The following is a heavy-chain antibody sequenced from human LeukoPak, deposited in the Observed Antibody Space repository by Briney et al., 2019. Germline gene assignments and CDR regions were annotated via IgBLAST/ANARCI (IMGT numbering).Heavy chain of an antibody. CDR2: INHSGST. CDR3: ARGGGSGSYYRGYFDY. J-gene: IGHJ4*02. CDR1: GGSFSGYY. D-gene: IGHD3-10*01. V-gene: IGHV4-34*01. Sequence: SETLSLTCAVYGGSFSGYYWSWIRQPPGKGLEWIGEINHSGSTNYNPSLKSRVTISVDTSKNQFSLKPSSVTAADTAVYYCARGGGSGSYYRGYFDYWGQGTLVTVSS.